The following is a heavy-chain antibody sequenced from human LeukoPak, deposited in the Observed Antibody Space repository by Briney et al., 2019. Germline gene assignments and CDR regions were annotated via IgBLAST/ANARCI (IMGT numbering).Heavy chain of an antibody. D-gene: IGHD1-26*01. CDR3: ASWEGGSYYDFDY. Sequence: PSETLSLTCAVYGGSFSGYYGRWIRQPPGKGLEWIGEINHSGSTNYNPSLKSRVTISVDTSKNQFSLKLSSVTAADTAVYYCASWEGGSYYDFDYWCQSTPVAVSS. CDR1: GGSFSGYY. J-gene: IGHJ4*02. V-gene: IGHV4-34*01. CDR2: INHSGST.